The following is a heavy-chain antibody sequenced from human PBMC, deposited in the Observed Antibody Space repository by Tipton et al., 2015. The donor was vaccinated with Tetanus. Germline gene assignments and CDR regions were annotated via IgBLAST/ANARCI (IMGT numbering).Heavy chain of an antibody. CDR3: ARGLDPYKSGNF. D-gene: IGHD5-24*01. Sequence: TLSLTCTVSGDSFSSDNYCWTWIRQPPGKGLEWIGYVYYSGGTYSNPSLRSRVTISVDTSKSQFSLKMTSVTAADTAVYFCARGLDPYKSGNFWGQGTLVTVSS. CDR1: GDSFSSDNYC. CDR2: VYYSGGT. J-gene: IGHJ4*02. V-gene: IGHV4-30-4*01.